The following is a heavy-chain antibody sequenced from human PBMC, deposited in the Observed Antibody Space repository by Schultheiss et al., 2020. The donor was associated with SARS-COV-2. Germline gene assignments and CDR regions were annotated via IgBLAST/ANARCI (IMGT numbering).Heavy chain of an antibody. D-gene: IGHD3-3*01. Sequence: GGSLRLSCAASGFTFSTYAMGWVRQAPGKGLEWVAVIWYDGSNKYYADSVKGRFTISRDNSKNTLYLQMNSLRAEDTAVYYCARGGTYYDFWSGYYNYYYGMDVWGQGTTVTVSS. CDR3: ARGGTYYDFWSGYYNYYYGMDV. CDR1: GFTFSTYA. J-gene: IGHJ6*02. CDR2: IWYDGSNK. V-gene: IGHV3-33*08.